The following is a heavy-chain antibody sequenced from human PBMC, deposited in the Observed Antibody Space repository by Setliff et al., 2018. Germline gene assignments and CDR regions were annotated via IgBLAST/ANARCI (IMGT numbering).Heavy chain of an antibody. D-gene: IGHD6-25*01. CDR2: VYNTGTT. V-gene: IGHV4-34*01. Sequence: SETLSLTCAVYGESFSGHYWGWIRQPPGKGLEWIGRVYNTGTTNYNPSLKSRVTISISADTSNKSFSLNLFSVTAADTAVYYCVGRDFSGGDSWGHGTLVTVSS. CDR1: GESFSGHY. J-gene: IGHJ5*01. CDR3: VGRDFSGGDS.